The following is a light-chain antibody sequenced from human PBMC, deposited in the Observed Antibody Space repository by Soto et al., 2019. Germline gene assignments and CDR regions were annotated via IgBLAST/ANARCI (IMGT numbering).Light chain of an antibody. CDR1: QSSSSW. CDR3: QQYNSFST. V-gene: IGKV1-5*01. CDR2: DAS. Sequence: DIQMTEYHSTLSASVGDRGSISGRASQSSSSWLAWYQQKPGEAPKLLLYDASSLESGVPSRFSGSRSGPEFTLPISSLQPDDFATYYCQQYNSFSTFGHGTKV. J-gene: IGKJ1*01.